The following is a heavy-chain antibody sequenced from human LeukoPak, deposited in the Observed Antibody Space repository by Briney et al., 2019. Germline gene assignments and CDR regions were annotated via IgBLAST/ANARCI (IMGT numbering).Heavy chain of an antibody. CDR1: GFTFSSYA. V-gene: IGHV3-30*04. Sequence: GGSLRLSCAASGFTFSSYAMSWVRQAPGKGLEWVAVISYDGSNKYYADSVKGRFTISRDNSKNTLYLQMNSLRAEDTAVYYCAREGYSYGIIFDYWGQGTLVTVSS. CDR2: ISYDGSNK. CDR3: AREGYSYGIIFDY. J-gene: IGHJ4*02. D-gene: IGHD5-18*01.